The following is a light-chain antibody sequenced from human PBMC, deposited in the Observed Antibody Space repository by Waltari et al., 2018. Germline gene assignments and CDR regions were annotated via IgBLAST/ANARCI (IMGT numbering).Light chain of an antibody. CDR2: DAS. J-gene: IGKJ4*01. V-gene: IGKV3-11*01. CDR1: QTVGTP. Sequence: EIVLTQSPVTLSLSPGERATLSCRASQTVGTPLAWYQHKPGQAPRLLIYDASNRATGIPARFSGSGSGTDFTLTISSLEPEDFAVYYCQQRSNWPPLTFGGGTKVEIK. CDR3: QQRSNWPPLT.